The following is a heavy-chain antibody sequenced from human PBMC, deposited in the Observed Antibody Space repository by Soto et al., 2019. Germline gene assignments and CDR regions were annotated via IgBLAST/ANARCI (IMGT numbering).Heavy chain of an antibody. D-gene: IGHD3-3*01. CDR3: ARGGQDFWSGPFDY. Sequence: SETLSLTCTVSGGSISNYFCNWIRQPAGKGLEWIGRIDNSGSTNYNPSLKSRVTMSADTSRNQFSLKLNSVTAADTAVYYCARGGQDFWSGPFDYWGQGALVTVSS. V-gene: IGHV4-4*07. CDR2: IDNSGST. CDR1: GGSISNYF. J-gene: IGHJ4*02.